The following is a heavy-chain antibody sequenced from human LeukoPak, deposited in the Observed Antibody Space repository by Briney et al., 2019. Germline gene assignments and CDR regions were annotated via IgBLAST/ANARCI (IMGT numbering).Heavy chain of an antibody. CDR1: GGSISSSSYY. J-gene: IGHJ4*02. Sequence: ASETLSLTCTVSGGSISSSSYYWGWIRQPPGKGLEWIGSIYYSGSTYYNPSLKSRVTISVDTSKNQFSLKLSSVTAADTAVYYCARGYNWNFDYWGQGTLVTVSS. CDR3: ARGYNWNFDY. D-gene: IGHD1-20*01. V-gene: IGHV4-39*07. CDR2: IYYSGST.